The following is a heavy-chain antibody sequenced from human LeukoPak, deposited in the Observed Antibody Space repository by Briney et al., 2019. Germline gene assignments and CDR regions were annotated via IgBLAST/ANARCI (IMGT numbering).Heavy chain of an antibody. CDR1: GGSISSYY. J-gene: IGHJ4*02. Sequence: PSETLSLTCTVSGGSISSYYWSWIRQPAGKGLERIGRIYTSGSTNYNPSLKSRVTMSVDTSKNQFSLKLSSVTAADTAVYYCASSYSSSSGLVFDYWGQGTLVTVSS. V-gene: IGHV4-4*07. CDR3: ASSYSSSSGLVFDY. D-gene: IGHD6-6*01. CDR2: IYTSGST.